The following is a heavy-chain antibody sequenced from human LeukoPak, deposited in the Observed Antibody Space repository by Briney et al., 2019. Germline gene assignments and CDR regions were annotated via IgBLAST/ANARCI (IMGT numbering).Heavy chain of an antibody. CDR3: ARGQWGSYGSWYFDY. J-gene: IGHJ4*02. V-gene: IGHV1-8*01. CDR1: GYTFTTYD. Sequence: GASVKVSCKASGYTFTTYDINWVRQVPGQGLEWMGWMNTNNGDTGYAQKFQGRVTITRDTPKTTVYMELRSLTSEDTAIFYCARGQWGSYGSWYFDYWGQGSLVTVSS. CDR2: MNTNNGDT. D-gene: IGHD3-16*01.